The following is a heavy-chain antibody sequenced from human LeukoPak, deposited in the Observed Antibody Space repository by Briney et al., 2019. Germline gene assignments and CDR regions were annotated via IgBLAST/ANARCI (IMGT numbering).Heavy chain of an antibody. CDR1: GGTFSSYA. J-gene: IGHJ4*02. Sequence: ASVKVSCKASGGTFSSYAISWVRQAPGQGLEWMGGIIPIFGTANYAQKFQGRVTITADESTSTAYMELSSLRSEDTAVYYCASDRRGYYYGSGSYHYFDYWGQGTLVTVSS. D-gene: IGHD3-10*01. CDR2: IIPIFGTA. CDR3: ASDRRGYYYGSGSYHYFDY. V-gene: IGHV1-69*01.